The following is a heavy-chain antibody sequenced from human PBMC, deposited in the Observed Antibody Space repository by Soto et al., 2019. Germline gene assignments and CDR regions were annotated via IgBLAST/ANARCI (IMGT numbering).Heavy chain of an antibody. Sequence: RASVKVSCKASGGTFSNFPISWVRQAPGQGLEWMGGLIPLFGTPKYAQKFQGRVTIIADESTSTVYMELNSLTSDDTAVYYCARGPGASGLDIWGQGTTVTVSS. CDR1: GGTFSNFP. CDR3: ARGPGASGLDI. CDR2: LIPLFGTP. J-gene: IGHJ6*02. D-gene: IGHD2-8*02. V-gene: IGHV1-69*13.